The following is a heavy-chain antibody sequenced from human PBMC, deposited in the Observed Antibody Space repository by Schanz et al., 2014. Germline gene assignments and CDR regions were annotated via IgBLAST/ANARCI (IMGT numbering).Heavy chain of an antibody. Sequence: QAQLVESGGGVVQPERSLSLSCAASGFNFANHAIHWVRQGQGNGLQWVAVISSDGSKKLYADSVKARFTISRDNSKNSVSLQMDSLRPEDTAVYFCAKDLHSNSGNYYSYCVDAWGPGALVTVSS. J-gene: IGHJ5*02. CDR2: ISSDGSKK. CDR1: GFNFANHA. V-gene: IGHV3-30*18. D-gene: IGHD3-10*01. CDR3: AKDLHSNSGNYYSYCVDA.